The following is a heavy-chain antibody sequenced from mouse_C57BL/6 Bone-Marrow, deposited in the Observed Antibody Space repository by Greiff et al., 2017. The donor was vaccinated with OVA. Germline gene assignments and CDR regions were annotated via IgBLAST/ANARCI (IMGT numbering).Heavy chain of an antibody. D-gene: IGHD2-4*01. CDR1: GYTFTSYW. CDR2: IDPSDSET. CDR3: ARSGDYDGWYFDV. J-gene: IGHJ1*03. V-gene: IGHV1-52*01. Sequence: VQLQQPGAELVRPGSSVKLSCKASGYTFTSYWMHWGKQRPIQGLEWIGNIDPSDSETHYNQKFKDKATLTVDKSSSTAYMQLSSLTSEDSAVYYCARSGDYDGWYFDVWGTGTTVTVSS.